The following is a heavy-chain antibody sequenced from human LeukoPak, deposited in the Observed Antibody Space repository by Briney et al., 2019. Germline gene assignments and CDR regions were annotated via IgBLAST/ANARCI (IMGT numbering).Heavy chain of an antibody. CDR1: GFTFISYA. CDR2: ISGGSEST. CDR3: AKGWTAVGS. D-gene: IGHD1-26*01. Sequence: PGGSLRLSCAASGFTFISYAMTWVRQAPGKGLEWVSGISGGSESTYYADSVKGRSTISRDNSKNTLYMEMNNLRGADTAVYYCAKGWTAVGSWGQGTRVTVSS. J-gene: IGHJ5*02. V-gene: IGHV3-23*01.